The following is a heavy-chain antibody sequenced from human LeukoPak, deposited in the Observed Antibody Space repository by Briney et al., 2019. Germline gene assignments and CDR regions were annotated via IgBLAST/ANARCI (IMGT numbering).Heavy chain of an antibody. V-gene: IGHV3-7*01. Sequence: PGGSLRLSCVASGFKFNGFAIHWVRQAPGKGLEWVANIKQDGSEKYYVDSVKGRFTISRDNAKNSLYLQMNSLRAEDTAVYYCARGLDAFDIWGQGTMVTVSS. J-gene: IGHJ3*02. CDR2: IKQDGSEK. CDR1: GFKFNGFA. CDR3: ARGLDAFDI.